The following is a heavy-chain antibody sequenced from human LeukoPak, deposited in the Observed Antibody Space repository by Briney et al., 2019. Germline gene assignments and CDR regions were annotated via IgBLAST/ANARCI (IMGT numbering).Heavy chain of an antibody. D-gene: IGHD5-12*01. CDR3: ARGDGNSGYRTLDYYGMDV. CDR1: GGTFSSYA. J-gene: IGHJ6*02. CDR2: IIPILGIA. V-gene: IGHV1-69*04. Sequence: ASVKVSCKASGGTFSSYAISWVRQAPGQGLEWMGRIIPILGIANYAQKFQGRVTITADKSTSTAYMELSSLRSEDTAVYYCARGDGNSGYRTLDYYGMDVWGQGTTVTVSS.